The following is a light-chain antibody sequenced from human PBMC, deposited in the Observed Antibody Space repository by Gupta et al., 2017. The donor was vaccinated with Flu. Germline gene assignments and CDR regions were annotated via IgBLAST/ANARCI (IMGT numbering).Light chain of an antibody. J-gene: IGKJ2*03. V-gene: IGKV3-20*01. CDR3: QQYGSSPYS. Sequence: EIVLTQSPGTLSLSPGERATLSCRASQSVSSSYLAWYQQKPGQAPRLLIYGASSRATGIPVRFSGSGSGTDVTLTISRLEPEDFAVYYCQQYGSSPYSFGQGTKLEIK. CDR2: GAS. CDR1: QSVSSSY.